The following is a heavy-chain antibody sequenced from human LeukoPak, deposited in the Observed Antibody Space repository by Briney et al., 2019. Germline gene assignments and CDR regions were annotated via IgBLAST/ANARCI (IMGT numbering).Heavy chain of an antibody. CDR3: ARDERSVELYFPFFDY. D-gene: IGHD1-7*01. J-gene: IGHJ4*02. CDR1: GYTFTSYY. Sequence: GASVKVSCKASGYTFTSYYMHWVRQAPGQGLEWMGIINPSGGSTSYAQKFQGRVAMTRDTSTSTVYMELSSLRSGDTAVYYCARDERSVELYFPFFDYWGQGTLVTVSS. V-gene: IGHV1-46*01. CDR2: INPSGGST.